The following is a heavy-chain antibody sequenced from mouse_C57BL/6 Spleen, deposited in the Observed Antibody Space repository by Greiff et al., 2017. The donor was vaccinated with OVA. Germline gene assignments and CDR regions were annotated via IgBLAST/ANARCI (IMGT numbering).Heavy chain of an antibody. Sequence: QVQLQQSGAELVRPGTSVKLSCKASGYTFTSYWMHWVKQSPGQGLEWIGVIDPSDSYTYYNQKFKGKATLTVDTSSNTPYLQLNRLTSEDAAVYYYERGSEDAMDDWGQGTTVTVSS. J-gene: IGHJ4*01. CDR3: ERGSEDAMDD. V-gene: IGHV1-59*01. D-gene: IGHD6-1*01. CDR1: GYTFTSYW. CDR2: IDPSDSYT.